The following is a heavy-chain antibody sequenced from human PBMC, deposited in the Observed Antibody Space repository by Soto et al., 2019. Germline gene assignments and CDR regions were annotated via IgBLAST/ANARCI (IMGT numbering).Heavy chain of an antibody. Sequence: GGSLRLSCAASGFIFSSYSMNWVRQAPGKGLEWVSSINSRGDYIYYADSVKGRFTISRDNAKNSLYLQMNSLRAEDTAVYYCAKKEIGAPPAYDYWGQGSLVTVSS. CDR3: AKKEIGAPPAYDY. CDR1: GFIFSSYS. J-gene: IGHJ4*02. CDR2: INSRGDYI. V-gene: IGHV3-21*01. D-gene: IGHD2-15*01.